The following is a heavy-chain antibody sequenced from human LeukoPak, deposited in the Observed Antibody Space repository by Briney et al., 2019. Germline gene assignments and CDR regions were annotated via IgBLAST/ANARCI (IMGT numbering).Heavy chain of an antibody. CDR3: ARKRDIVVVPAPIGYYYYYGMDV. Sequence: ASVKVSCKASGYTFTSYDINWVRQATGQGLEWMGWMNPNSGNTGYAQKFQGRVTMTRNTSISTAYMELSSLRSEDTAVYYCARKRDIVVVPAPIGYYYYYGMDVWGQGTTVTVSS. CDR1: GYTFTSYD. CDR2: MNPNSGNT. V-gene: IGHV1-8*01. J-gene: IGHJ6*02. D-gene: IGHD2-2*01.